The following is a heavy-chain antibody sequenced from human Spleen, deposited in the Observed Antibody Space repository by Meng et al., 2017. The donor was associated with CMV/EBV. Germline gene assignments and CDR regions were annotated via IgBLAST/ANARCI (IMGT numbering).Heavy chain of an antibody. CDR2: ILYDGNNK. Sequence: SGFTFNTYGMHWVRQAPGKGLEWVAVILYDGNNKYYGDSVKGRFTISRDNSKKTLFLQMNSLRPEDTAVYYCAKDGQWLVRGGLDMWGQGTMVTVSS. V-gene: IGHV3-30*18. CDR1: GFTFNTYG. J-gene: IGHJ3*02. CDR3: AKDGQWLVRGGLDM. D-gene: IGHD6-19*01.